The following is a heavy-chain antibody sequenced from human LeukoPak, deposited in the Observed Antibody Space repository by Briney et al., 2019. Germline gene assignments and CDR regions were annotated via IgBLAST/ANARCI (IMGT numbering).Heavy chain of an antibody. V-gene: IGHV3-21*01. CDR3: ARDYFDSTNYPQTYYYYYMDV. D-gene: IGHD3-22*01. CDR2: ISSTSTFI. J-gene: IGHJ6*03. Sequence: GGSLRLSCAASGFIFSNYEMNWVRQAPGKGLEWVASISSTSTFIYSADSVKGRFTISRDTAENSLFLQMNSLRAEDTAIYYCARDYFDSTNYPQTYYYYYMDVWGKGTTVTVSS. CDR1: GFIFSNYE.